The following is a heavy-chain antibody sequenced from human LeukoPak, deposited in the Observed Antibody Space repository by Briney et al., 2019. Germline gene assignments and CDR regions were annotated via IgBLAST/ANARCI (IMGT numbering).Heavy chain of an antibody. CDR3: VKSSGTDDYGMDA. D-gene: IGHD3-10*01. J-gene: IGHJ6*02. CDR2: ISSSSSYI. Sequence: GGSLRLSCAASGFTFSSYSMNWVRQAPGKGLEWVSSISSSSSYIYYADSVKGRFTIARDNSKNTLFLEMNSLRDEDTAVYYCVKSSGTDDYGMDAWGQGTTVTVS. CDR1: GFTFSSYS. V-gene: IGHV3-21*01.